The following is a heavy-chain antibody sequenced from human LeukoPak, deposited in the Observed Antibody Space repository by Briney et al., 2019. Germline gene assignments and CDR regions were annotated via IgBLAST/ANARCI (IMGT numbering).Heavy chain of an antibody. J-gene: IGHJ4*02. CDR2: IYYSGST. Sequence: SETLSLTCTVSGGSLSSGGYYWSWIRQHPGTGLEWIGYIYYSGSTYYNPSLKSRVTISVDTSKNQFSLKLSSVTAADTAVYYCARAGLYYYDSSGYSHLPYYFDYWGQGTLVTVSS. D-gene: IGHD3-22*01. CDR3: ARAGLYYYDSSGYSHLPYYFDY. V-gene: IGHV4-31*03. CDR1: GGSLSSGGYY.